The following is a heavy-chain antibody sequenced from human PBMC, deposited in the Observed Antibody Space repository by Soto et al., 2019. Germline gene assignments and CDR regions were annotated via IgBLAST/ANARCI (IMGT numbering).Heavy chain of an antibody. V-gene: IGHV2-5*02. CDR1: GFSLNNDCDG. CDR3: AHSRNLITEVAQGWDCDY. J-gene: IGHJ4*02. Sequence: QITLKASGPTQVKPTQTLTLTCSFSGFSLNNDCDGVACVRQPPGEPLECRALIYWDEQERYSPPLKPRLPIAKDPSKTQVGLRMINENPVDTATYHCAHSRNLITEVAQGWDCDYRGQGTLVTVSS. CDR2: IYWDEQE. D-gene: IGHD3-10*01.